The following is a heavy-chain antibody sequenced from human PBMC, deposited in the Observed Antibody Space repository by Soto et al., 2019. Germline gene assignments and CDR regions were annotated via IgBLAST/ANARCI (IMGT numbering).Heavy chain of an antibody. CDR3: TKSRRGILMVYGFGGMDV. D-gene: IGHD2-8*01. CDR2: ISGSGDGT. V-gene: IGHV3-23*01. CDR1: GFTVNSHA. Sequence: SLRLSCAASGFTVNSHAMSWVRQAPGKGLEWVASISGSGDGTYYGDSVKGRFTISRDSSSSTLYLQMNNLRGEDTAVYFCTKSRRGILMVYGFGGMDVWGQGTTVTVSS. J-gene: IGHJ6*02.